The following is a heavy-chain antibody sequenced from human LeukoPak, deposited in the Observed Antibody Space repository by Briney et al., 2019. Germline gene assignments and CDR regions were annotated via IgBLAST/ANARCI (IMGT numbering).Heavy chain of an antibody. CDR1: GFTFSDYY. J-gene: IGHJ6*03. D-gene: IGHD4-17*01. Sequence: GGSLRLSCAASGFTFSDYYMSWIRQAPGKGLEWLSSISSSSSYIYYADSVKGRFTISRDNAKNSLYLQMNSLRAEDTALYYCAKNGLRTNSYYKDVWGKGAAVTVSS. V-gene: IGHV3-11*06. CDR2: ISSSSSYI. CDR3: AKNGLRTNSYYKDV.